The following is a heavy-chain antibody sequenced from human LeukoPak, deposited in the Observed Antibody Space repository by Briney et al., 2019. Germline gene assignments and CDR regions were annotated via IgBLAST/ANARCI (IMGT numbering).Heavy chain of an antibody. J-gene: IGHJ4*02. D-gene: IGHD1-26*01. Sequence: PSETLSLTCTVSGGSISSYYWSWIRQPPGKGLEWIGYIYHSGSTYYNPSLKSRVTISVDRSKNQFSLKLSSVTAADTAVYYSARAEWELLEDYWGQGTLVTVSS. CDR1: GGSISSYY. CDR2: IYHSGST. V-gene: IGHV4-59*12. CDR3: ARAEWELLEDY.